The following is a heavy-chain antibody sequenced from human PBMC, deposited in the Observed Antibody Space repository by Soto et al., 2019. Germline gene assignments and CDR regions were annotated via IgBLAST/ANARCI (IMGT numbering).Heavy chain of an antibody. CDR2: ISGSGGST. V-gene: IGHV3-23*01. CDR3: AKDYYDILTGYPHI. D-gene: IGHD3-9*01. Sequence: PGGSPRLSCAASGFTFSSYAMSWVRQAPGKGLEWVSAISGSGGSTYYADSVKGRFTISRDNSKNTLYLQMNSLRAEDTAVYYCAKDYYDILTGYPHIWGQGTLVTVSS. J-gene: IGHJ4*02. CDR1: GFTFSSYA.